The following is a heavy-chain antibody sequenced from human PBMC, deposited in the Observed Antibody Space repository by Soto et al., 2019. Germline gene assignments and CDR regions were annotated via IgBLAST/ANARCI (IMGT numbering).Heavy chain of an antibody. CDR2: IYYSGST. V-gene: IGHV4-31*03. J-gene: IGHJ4*02. CDR3: ARSGATYYYDSSAPRPQPRVDY. Sequence: SETLSLTCTVSGGSISSGGYYWSWIRQHPGKGLEWIGYIYYSGSTYYNPSLKSRVTISVDTSKNQFSLKLSSVTAADTAVYYCARSGATYYYDSSAPRPQPRVDYWGQGTLVTVSS. CDR1: GGSISSGGYY. D-gene: IGHD3-22*01.